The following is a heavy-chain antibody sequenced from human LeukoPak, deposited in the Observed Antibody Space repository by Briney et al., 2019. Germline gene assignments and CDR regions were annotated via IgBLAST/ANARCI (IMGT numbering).Heavy chain of an antibody. CDR2: IIPIFGTA. D-gene: IGHD3-9*01. CDR1: GGTFSSYA. V-gene: IGHV1-69*13. J-gene: IGHJ4*02. CDR3: ARDWYDILTGYLYYFDY. Sequence: GASVKVSCKASGGTFSSYAISWVRQAPGQGLEWIGGIIPIFGTANYAQKFQGRVTITADESTSTAYMELSSLRSEDTAVYYCARDWYDILTGYLYYFDYWGQGTLVTVSS.